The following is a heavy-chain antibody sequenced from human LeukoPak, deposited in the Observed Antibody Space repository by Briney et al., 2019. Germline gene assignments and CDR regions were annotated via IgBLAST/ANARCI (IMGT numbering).Heavy chain of an antibody. CDR2: IYYSGST. CDR1: GGSISSYY. J-gene: IGHJ4*02. CDR3: ARLEADSTSWYVNY. V-gene: IGHV4-59*08. Sequence: SETLSLTCTVSGGSISSYYWSWIRQPPGKGLEWIGYIYYSGSTNYNPSLKSRVTISVDTSKNQFSLKLSFVTAADTAVYYCARLEADSTSWYVNYWGQGTLVTVSS. D-gene: IGHD6-13*01.